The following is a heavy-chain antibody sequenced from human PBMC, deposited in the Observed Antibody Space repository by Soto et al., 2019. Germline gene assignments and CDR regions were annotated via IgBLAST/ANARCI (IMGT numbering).Heavy chain of an antibody. D-gene: IGHD5-12*01. V-gene: IGHV1-18*01. CDR1: GYTFTSYG. Sequence: QVQLVQSGGEVKKPGASVKLSCTASGYTFTSYGISWVRQAAGQGLEWMGWISAYNGKTNYAKNVQGRVPMTRYTSTRTADMDLRSLRSDDTAVYYCARGGDVNYYHGMDVWGQGTTVTVSS. CDR2: ISAYNGKT. J-gene: IGHJ6*02. CDR3: ARGGDVNYYHGMDV.